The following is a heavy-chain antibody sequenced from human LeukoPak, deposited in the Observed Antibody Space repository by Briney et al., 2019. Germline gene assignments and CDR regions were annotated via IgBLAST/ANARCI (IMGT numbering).Heavy chain of an antibody. CDR3: ARVPTYCSSTSCYARFDY. Sequence: ASVKVSCKASGYTFTSYAMHWVRQAPGQRLEWMGWINAGNGNTKYSQKFQGRVTITRDTSASTAYMELSSLRSEDTAVYYCARVPTYCSSTSCYARFDYWGQGTLVTVSS. CDR2: INAGNGNT. CDR1: GYTFTSYA. J-gene: IGHJ4*02. V-gene: IGHV1-3*01. D-gene: IGHD2-2*01.